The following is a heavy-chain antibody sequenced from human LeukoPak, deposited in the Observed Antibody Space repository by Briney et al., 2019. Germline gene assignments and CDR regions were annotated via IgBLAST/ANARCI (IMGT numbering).Heavy chain of an antibody. Sequence: SVKVSWKASGGTFSSYAISWVRQAPEQGLEWMGRIIPIFGIANYAQKFQGRVTITADKSTSTAYMELSSLRSEDTAVYYCARDQKNKPFDYWGQGTLVTVSS. J-gene: IGHJ4*02. CDR3: ARDQKNKPFDY. CDR1: GGTFSSYA. CDR2: IIPIFGIA. V-gene: IGHV1-69*04. D-gene: IGHD1/OR15-1a*01.